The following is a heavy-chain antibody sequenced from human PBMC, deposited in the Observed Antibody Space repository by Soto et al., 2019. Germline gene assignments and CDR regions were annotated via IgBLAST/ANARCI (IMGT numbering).Heavy chain of an antibody. V-gene: IGHV4-39*01. CDR3: ARHHVLVVDP. Sequence: QLQLQETGPGLVRPSETLSLPCTVSGGSINSNSYYWGWLRHPPGKGLEWIGCIDYSGDAYYNPPLKGRVTISIDTSKNQFSLKLFSVTAADTAVYYCARHHVLVVDPWGQGTLVTVSS. CDR1: GGSINSNSYY. J-gene: IGHJ5*02. CDR2: IDYSGDA. D-gene: IGHD2-15*01.